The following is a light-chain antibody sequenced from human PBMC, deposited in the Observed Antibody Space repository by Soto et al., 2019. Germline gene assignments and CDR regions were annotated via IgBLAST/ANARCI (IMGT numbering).Light chain of an antibody. CDR2: AAS. CDR3: QQYGSSL. Sequence: DIQMTQSPSSLSVFVGDRVTITCRASQSITNYLNWYQQKPGKAPKLLVYAASSLQSGVPSRFSGSGSGTDFTLTISRLEPEDFAVYYCQQYGSSLFGPGTKVDIK. J-gene: IGKJ3*01. V-gene: IGKV1-39*01. CDR1: QSITNY.